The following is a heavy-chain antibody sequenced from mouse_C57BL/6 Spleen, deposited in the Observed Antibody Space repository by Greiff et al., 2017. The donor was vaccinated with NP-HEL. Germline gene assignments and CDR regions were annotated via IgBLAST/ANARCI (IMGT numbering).Heavy chain of an antibody. Sequence: EVQLQQSGPELVKPGASVKISCKASGCTFTDYYMNWVKQSHGKSLEWIGDINPNNGGTSYNQKFKGKATLTVDKSSSTAYMELRSLTSEDSAVYYCAREDDGYPLAYWGQGTLVTVSA. J-gene: IGHJ3*01. V-gene: IGHV1-26*01. CDR2: INPNNGGT. D-gene: IGHD2-3*01. CDR3: AREDDGYPLAY. CDR1: GCTFTDYY.